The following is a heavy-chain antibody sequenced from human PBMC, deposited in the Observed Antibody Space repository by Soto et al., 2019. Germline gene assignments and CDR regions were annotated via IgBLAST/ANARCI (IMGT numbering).Heavy chain of an antibody. CDR1: GYTFTGYY. CDR2: IDPNSGAT. Sequence: ASVKVSCKAFGYTFTGYYIHWVRQAPGQGLEWMAYIDPNSGATKYAQKFQGLVTLTRDTSIRTAYMELTGLRSDDTAVYYCARGGGTIFAPLPWGQGTLVTVYS. V-gene: IGHV1-2*04. CDR3: ARGGGTIFAPLP. D-gene: IGHD1-1*01. J-gene: IGHJ5*02.